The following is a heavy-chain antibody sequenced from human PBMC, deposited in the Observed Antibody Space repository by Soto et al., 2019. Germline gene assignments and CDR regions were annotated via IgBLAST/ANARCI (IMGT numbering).Heavy chain of an antibody. CDR3: ARDELGGAYDFWH. Sequence: EVQLVESGGGLVQPGGSLRLSCAASGITVTNCFMTWVRQAPGKGLEWVSVISSAGGTYYADSVKGRFTISRDNYRNTLYLQMYTLRAEDTAVYYCARDELGGAYDFWHGGQGTLVTVSS. V-gene: IGHV3-66*01. D-gene: IGHD3-3*01. CDR2: ISSAGGT. CDR1: GITVTNCF. J-gene: IGHJ4*02.